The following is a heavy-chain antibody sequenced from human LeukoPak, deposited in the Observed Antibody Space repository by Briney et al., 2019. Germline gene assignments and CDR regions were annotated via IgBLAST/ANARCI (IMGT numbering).Heavy chain of an antibody. Sequence: SETLSLTCTVSGGSISSYYGSWIRQPPGKGLEWIAYISDIGSINYNPSLKSRVTISLDTSKNQFSLKLSSVTAADTAVYYCAGHHPRNTVDFWGQGTLVTVSS. CDR1: GGSISSYY. CDR2: ISDIGSI. V-gene: IGHV4-59*08. J-gene: IGHJ4*02. CDR3: AGHHPRNTVDF. D-gene: IGHD2/OR15-2a*01.